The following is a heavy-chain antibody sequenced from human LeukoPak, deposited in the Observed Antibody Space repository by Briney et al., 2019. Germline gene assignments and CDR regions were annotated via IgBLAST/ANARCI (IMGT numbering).Heavy chain of an antibody. V-gene: IGHV4-39*01. CDR1: GFTFSSYA. J-gene: IGHJ4*02. D-gene: IGHD1-26*01. CDR3: ARHEELLRNFDY. CDR2: IYYSGST. Sequence: GSLRLSCAASGFTFSSYAMSWVRQPPGKGLEWIGSIYYSGSTYYNPSLKSRVTISVDTSKNQFSLKLSSVTAADTAVYYCARHEELLRNFDYWGQGTLVTVSS.